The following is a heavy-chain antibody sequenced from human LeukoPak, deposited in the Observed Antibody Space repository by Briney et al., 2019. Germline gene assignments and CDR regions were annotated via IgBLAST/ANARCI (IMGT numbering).Heavy chain of an antibody. Sequence: TLSLTCPVSGGSINSAGYFWGWIRQHPGQGLEWIGYIYYTGSTYYNPSLKSRVTMSVDTSKNQSSLWLNSVTAADTAVYYCARGRDPPYYFGMDVWGKGTTVTVSS. CDR1: GGSINSAGYF. CDR3: ARGRDPPYYFGMDV. J-gene: IGHJ6*04. CDR2: IYYTGST. V-gene: IGHV4-31*03.